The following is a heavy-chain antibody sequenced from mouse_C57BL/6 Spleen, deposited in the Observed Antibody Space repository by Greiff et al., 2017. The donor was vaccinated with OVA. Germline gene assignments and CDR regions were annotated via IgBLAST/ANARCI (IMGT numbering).Heavy chain of an antibody. D-gene: IGHD2-4*01. J-gene: IGHJ3*01. CDR2: INPNNGGT. V-gene: IGHV1-26*01. CDR3: ARWIYYDSGFAY. CDR1: GYTFTDYY. Sequence: EVQLQQSGPELVKPGASVKISCKASGYTFTDYYMNWVKQSHGKSLEWIGDINPNNGGTSYNQKFKGKATLTVDKSSSTAYMELRSLTSEDSAVYYCARWIYYDSGFAYWGQGTLVTVSA.